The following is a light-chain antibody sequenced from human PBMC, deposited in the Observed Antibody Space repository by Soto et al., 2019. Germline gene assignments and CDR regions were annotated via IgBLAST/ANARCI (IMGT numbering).Light chain of an antibody. CDR2: HAS. CDR3: QQYNSYS. J-gene: IGKJ1*01. V-gene: IGKV1-5*01. Sequence: DIQMTQSPSTLSASVGARVTITCRASQSISSWLAWYQPKPGTAPKVLIYHASNLQSRVPSRFSGSGSGTEFTLTISSLQPDDFATYYCQQYNSYSFGQGTKVDIK. CDR1: QSISSW.